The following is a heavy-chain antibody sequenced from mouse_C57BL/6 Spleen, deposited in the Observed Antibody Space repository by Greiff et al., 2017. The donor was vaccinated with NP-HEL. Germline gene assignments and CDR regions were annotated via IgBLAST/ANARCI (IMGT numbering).Heavy chain of an antibody. CDR1: GYSITSGYY. J-gene: IGHJ4*01. CDR3: ARCNYDAMDY. D-gene: IGHD2-1*01. V-gene: IGHV3-6*01. Sequence: EVKVEESGPGLVKPSQSLSLTCSVTGYSITSGYYWNWIRQFPGNKLEWMGYISYDGSNNYNPSLKNRISITRDTSKNQFFLKLNSVTTEDTATYYCARCNYDAMDYWGQGTSVTVSS. CDR2: ISYDGSN.